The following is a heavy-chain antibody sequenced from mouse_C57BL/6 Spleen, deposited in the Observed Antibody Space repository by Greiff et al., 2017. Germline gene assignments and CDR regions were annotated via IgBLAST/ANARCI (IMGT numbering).Heavy chain of an antibody. Sequence: VQLQQSGPELVKPGASVKISCKASGYSFTGYYMNWVKQSPEKSLEWIGEINPSTGGTTYNQKFKAKATLTVDKSSSTAYMQRKSLTSEDSAVYYCARDYYGNYDYFDYWGQGTTLTVSS. CDR1: GYSFTGYY. V-gene: IGHV1-42*01. CDR2: INPSTGGT. CDR3: ARDYYGNYDYFDY. J-gene: IGHJ2*01. D-gene: IGHD2-1*01.